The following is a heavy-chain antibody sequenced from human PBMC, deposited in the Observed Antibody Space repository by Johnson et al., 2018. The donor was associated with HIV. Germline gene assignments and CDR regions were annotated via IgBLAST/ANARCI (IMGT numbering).Heavy chain of an antibody. CDR1: GFTVSSNY. Sequence: EQLVESGGGLVQPGGSLRLSCAASGFTVSSNYMSWVRQAPGKGLEWVSVIYSGGSTYSADSVQGRFPIPRDTAKNSLDLQMNSLRAEDTAFYYGAGGVRDSSGYPFAFDIWGQGTMVSVSS. D-gene: IGHD3-22*01. J-gene: IGHJ3*02. CDR3: AGGVRDSSGYPFAFDI. V-gene: IGHV3-66*01. CDR2: IYSGGST.